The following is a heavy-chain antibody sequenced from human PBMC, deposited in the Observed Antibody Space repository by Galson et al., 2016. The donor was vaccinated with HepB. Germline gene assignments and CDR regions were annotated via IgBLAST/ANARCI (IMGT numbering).Heavy chain of an antibody. CDR2: IYYTGST. D-gene: IGHD1-26*01. CDR3: ARPYYGPTSGCAFDV. Sequence: LSLTCTVSGVSISSTSYYWGWIRQPPGKGLEWIGSIYYTGSTYYNPSLKSRVSISLDTSKNQFSLKVNSVTAADTAVYYCARPYYGPTSGCAFDVSGQGTMVIVSS. V-gene: IGHV4-39*01. CDR1: GVSISSTSYY. J-gene: IGHJ3*01.